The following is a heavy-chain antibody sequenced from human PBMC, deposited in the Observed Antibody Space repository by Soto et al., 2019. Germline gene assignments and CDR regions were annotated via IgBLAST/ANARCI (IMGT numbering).Heavy chain of an antibody. Sequence: EVQLVESGGGLVQPGGSLRLSCAASGFTFRSHWMSWVRQAPGKGLEWVANIKQDGSEKYYVDFVKGRVTISRDNAKNSLYLQMNSLRAEDTAVYYCARADYYDSSGYYCGNWGQGTLVTVSS. J-gene: IGHJ4*02. V-gene: IGHV3-7*04. CDR3: ARADYYDSSGYYCGN. CDR1: GFTFRSHW. CDR2: IKQDGSEK. D-gene: IGHD3-22*01.